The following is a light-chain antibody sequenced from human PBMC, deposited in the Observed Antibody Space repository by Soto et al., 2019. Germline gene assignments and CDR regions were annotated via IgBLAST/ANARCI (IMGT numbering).Light chain of an antibody. V-gene: IGLV2-8*01. CDR3: SSVAGWNNCWV. J-gene: IGLJ3*02. CDR2: EVS. CDR1: SSDVGAYNY. Sequence: QSVLTQPPSASGSPGQSVTISCTGTSSDVGAYNYVSWFQQHPGKAPKLMIYEVSKRPSGVPDRFSGSKSGNTASLTVSGLQAEDEADYYCSSVAGWNNCWVFGGGTKLTVL.